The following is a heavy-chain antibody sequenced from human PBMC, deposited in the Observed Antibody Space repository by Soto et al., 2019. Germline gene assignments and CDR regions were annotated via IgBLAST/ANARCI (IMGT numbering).Heavy chain of an antibody. J-gene: IGHJ6*02. Sequence: QVQLVQSGAEVKKPGASVKVSCKASGYTFTSSDINWVRQATGQGLEWMGWMNPNRGNTGYAQKFQGRVTMPRNTSISTAYMERSSLRSEDTAVYYCARGTSYYYGRDVWGQGTTVTVSS. CDR1: GYTFTSSD. V-gene: IGHV1-8*01. CDR3: ARGTSYYYGRDV. CDR2: MNPNRGNT.